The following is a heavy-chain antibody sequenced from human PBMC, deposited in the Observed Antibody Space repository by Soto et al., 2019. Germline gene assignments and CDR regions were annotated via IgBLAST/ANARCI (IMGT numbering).Heavy chain of an antibody. D-gene: IGHD4-17*01. V-gene: IGHV4-39*01. CDR1: GGSVTNSSYY. J-gene: IGHJ4*02. Sequence: SETLSLTCTVSGGSVTNSSYYWGWIRQSPGRGLEWIGGVYYRGRTYSKSSVKSRVTISVDTSKNQFSLTLNSVTASDAAVYYCARQRTTVVTQAYFDHWGQGTLVTVSS. CDR2: VYYRGRT. CDR3: ARQRTTVVTQAYFDH.